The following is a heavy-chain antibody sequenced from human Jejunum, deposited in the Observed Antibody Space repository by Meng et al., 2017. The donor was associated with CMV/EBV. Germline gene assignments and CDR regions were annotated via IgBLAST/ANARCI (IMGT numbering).Heavy chain of an antibody. V-gene: IGHV1-69*12. CDR1: GGTFSTYG. J-gene: IGHJ4*02. D-gene: IGHD1-14*01. CDR3: ATSGRGPKYYFDD. Sequence: QVQLVQSGAEVKRPXSSVKVXCKASGGTFSTYGISWVRQAPGQGLEWMGVIIPIFGTGNYAQKFQGRVTITADESMSTAYMDLNSLISDDTAEYYCATSGRGPKYYFDDWGQGTLVTVSS. CDR2: IIPIFGTG.